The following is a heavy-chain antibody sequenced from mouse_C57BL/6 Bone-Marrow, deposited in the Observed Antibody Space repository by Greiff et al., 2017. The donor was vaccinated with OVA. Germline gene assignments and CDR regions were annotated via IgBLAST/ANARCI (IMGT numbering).Heavy chain of an antibody. Sequence: VQLQQPGTELVKPGASVKLSCKASGYTFTSYWMHWVKQSPEKSLEWIGEINPSTGGTTYNQKFKAKATLTVDKSSSTAYMQLKSLTSEDSAVYYCARIPLYYYGSSYWYFDVWGTGTTVTVSS. D-gene: IGHD1-1*01. CDR1: GYTFTSYW. V-gene: IGHV1-42*01. J-gene: IGHJ1*03. CDR2: INPSTGGT. CDR3: ARIPLYYYGSSYWYFDV.